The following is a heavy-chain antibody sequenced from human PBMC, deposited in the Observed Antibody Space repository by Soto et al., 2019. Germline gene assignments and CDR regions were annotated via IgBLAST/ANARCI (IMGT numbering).Heavy chain of an antibody. Sequence: SVKVSCKASGGTFSSYAISWVRQAPGQGLEWMGGIIPIFGTANYAQKFQGRVTITADKSTSTAYMELSSLRSEDTAVYYCARGGTYCSGGSCYIYWFDPWGQGTLVTVSS. D-gene: IGHD2-15*01. CDR2: IIPIFGTA. V-gene: IGHV1-69*06. J-gene: IGHJ5*02. CDR3: ARGGTYCSGGSCYIYWFDP. CDR1: GGTFSSYA.